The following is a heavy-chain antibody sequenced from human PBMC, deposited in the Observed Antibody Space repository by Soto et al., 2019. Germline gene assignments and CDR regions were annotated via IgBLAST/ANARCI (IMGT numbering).Heavy chain of an antibody. Sequence: GGSLRLSCAASGFTFSSYAMHWVRQAPGKGLEWVAVISYDGSNKYYADSVKGRFTISRDNSKNTLYLQMNSLRAEDTAVYCCASSVTTHGRLGYNWFDPWGQGTLVTVSS. J-gene: IGHJ5*02. CDR2: ISYDGSNK. CDR3: ASSVTTHGRLGYNWFDP. V-gene: IGHV3-30-3*01. D-gene: IGHD4-4*01. CDR1: GFTFSSYA.